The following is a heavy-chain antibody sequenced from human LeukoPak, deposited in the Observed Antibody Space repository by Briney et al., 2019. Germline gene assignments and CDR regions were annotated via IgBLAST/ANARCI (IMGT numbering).Heavy chain of an antibody. D-gene: IGHD4-23*01. CDR1: GFTFTGYY. V-gene: IGHV1-2*02. J-gene: IGHJ4*02. CDR2: VNPNSGGT. Sequence: ASVKVSCKASGFTFTGYYIHWVRQAPGQGLEWMGWVNPNSGGTNYAQMFQGRVTMTRDTSLSTAYMELSWLRSDDTAVYCCARDSYGGNWSLGYWGQGTLVTVSS. CDR3: ARDSYGGNWSLGY.